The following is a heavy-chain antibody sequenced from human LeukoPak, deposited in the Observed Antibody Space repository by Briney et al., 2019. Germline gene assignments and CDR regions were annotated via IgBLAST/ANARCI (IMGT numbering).Heavy chain of an antibody. CDR1: GFTFSSYA. CDR2: ISGSGGST. CDR3: AKAMRITMIVVAPDAFDI. V-gene: IGHV3-23*01. D-gene: IGHD3-22*01. Sequence: GGSLRLSCAASGFTFSSYAMSWVRQAPGKGLEWVSAISGSGGSTYYADSVKGRFTISRDNSKNTLYLQMNSLRAEDTAVYYCAKAMRITMIVVAPDAFDIWGQGTMVTVSS. J-gene: IGHJ3*02.